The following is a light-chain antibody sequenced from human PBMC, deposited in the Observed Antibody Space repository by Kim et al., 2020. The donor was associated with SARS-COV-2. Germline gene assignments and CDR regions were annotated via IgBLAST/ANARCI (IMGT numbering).Light chain of an antibody. J-gene: IGLJ1*01. V-gene: IGLV1-44*01. Sequence: QRVTISCSGSSFNIGSNTVNWYQQLAGTAPKLLIYSNNQRPSGVPDRFSGSKSGTSASLAISGLQSEDEADYYCAAWDDSLNGFYVFGTGTKVTVL. CDR3: AAWDDSLNGFYV. CDR2: SNN. CDR1: SFNIGSNT.